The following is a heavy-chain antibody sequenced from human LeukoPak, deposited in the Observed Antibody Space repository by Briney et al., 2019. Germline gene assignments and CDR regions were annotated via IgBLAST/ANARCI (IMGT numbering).Heavy chain of an antibody. Sequence: SQTLSLTCAISGDIVSSSTAAWSWIRQSPSRGLEWLGRTYYRTKWFNDYAVSVKSRIIINPDTSKNQFSLQLNSVTPEDTAVYYCARDHLPYGSETDYYYYGMDVWGQGTTVTVYS. V-gene: IGHV6-1*01. CDR3: ARDHLPYGSETDYYYYGMDV. J-gene: IGHJ6*02. CDR2: TYYRTKWFN. CDR1: GDIVSSSTAA. D-gene: IGHD3-10*01.